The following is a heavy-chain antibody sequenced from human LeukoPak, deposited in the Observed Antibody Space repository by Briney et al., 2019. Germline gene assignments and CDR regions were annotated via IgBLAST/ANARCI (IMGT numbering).Heavy chain of an antibody. V-gene: IGHV3-33*01. D-gene: IGHD3-3*01. Sequence: GGSLRLSCAASGFTFSNYGIHWVRQAPGKGLEWVALIWYDGSNKYYADSVKGRFTISRDNSKNTLYLQMNSLRAEDTAVYYCARDRHYDFWSGYYYYGMDVWGQGTTVTVSS. J-gene: IGHJ6*02. CDR1: GFTFSNYG. CDR2: IWYDGSNK. CDR3: ARDRHYDFWSGYYYYGMDV.